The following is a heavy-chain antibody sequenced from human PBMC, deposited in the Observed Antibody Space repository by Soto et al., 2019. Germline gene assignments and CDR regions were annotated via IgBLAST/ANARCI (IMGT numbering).Heavy chain of an antibody. V-gene: IGHV1-69*13. D-gene: IGHD1-26*01. CDR1: GGNFSSYA. J-gene: IGHJ6*02. CDR3: ARDPSGAGDYYYGMDF. Sequence: VASVKVSCKASGGNFSSYAMRWLRHATGQGLEWMGAIIPIFGTENYEQKFQGRVTITADEPTSTAYMELSSLRSEDTAVYYCARDPSGAGDYYYGMDFWGQGTTVTVYS. CDR2: IIPIFGTE.